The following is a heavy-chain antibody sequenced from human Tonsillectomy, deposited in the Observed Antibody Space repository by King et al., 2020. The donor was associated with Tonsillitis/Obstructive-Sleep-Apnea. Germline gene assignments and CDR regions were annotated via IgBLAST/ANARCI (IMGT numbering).Heavy chain of an antibody. CDR1: GYTFTTYG. V-gene: IGHV1-18*01. D-gene: IGHD3-3*01. CDR3: ARGITIFDY. J-gene: IGHJ4*02. Sequence: VQLVESGAEVKKPGASLKVSCKTSGYTFTTYGITWVRQAPGQGLEWMGWVSAFNGNTHYAQKLQGRVTMTTDTSTNTAYMDLRGLRSDDTAVYYCARGITIFDYWGQGTLVTVSS. CDR2: VSAFNGNT.